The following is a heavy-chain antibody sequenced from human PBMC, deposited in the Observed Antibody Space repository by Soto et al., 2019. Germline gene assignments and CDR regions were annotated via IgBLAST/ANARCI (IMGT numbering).Heavy chain of an antibody. CDR3: ASSTSSTSLIEYFDY. CDR2: IIPILGIA. Sequence: QVQLVQSGAEVKKPGSSVKVSCKASGGTFSSYTISWVRQAAGQGLEWMGRIIPILGIANYAQKFQGRVTITADKSTSTAYMELSSLRSEDTAVYYCASSTSSTSLIEYFDYWGQGTLVTVSS. D-gene: IGHD3-22*01. J-gene: IGHJ4*02. V-gene: IGHV1-69*02. CDR1: GGTFSSYT.